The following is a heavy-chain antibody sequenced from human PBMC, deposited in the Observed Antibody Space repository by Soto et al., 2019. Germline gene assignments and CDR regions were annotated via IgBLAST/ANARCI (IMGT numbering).Heavy chain of an antibody. CDR1: GYTFTSYY. CDR2: INPSGGST. J-gene: IGHJ6*04. CDR3: ARGGLRYSYGSPYYYGKDV. D-gene: IGHD5-18*01. V-gene: IGHV1-46*01. Sequence: ASVKVSCKASGYTFTSYYMHWVRQAPGQGLEWMGIINPSGGSTSYAQKFQGRVTMTRDTSTSTVYMELSSLRSEDTAVYYCARGGLRYSYGSPYYYGKDVWGKGTTVTVSS.